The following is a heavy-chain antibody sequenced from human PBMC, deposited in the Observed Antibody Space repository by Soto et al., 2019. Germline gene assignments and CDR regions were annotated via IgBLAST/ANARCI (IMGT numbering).Heavy chain of an antibody. V-gene: IGHV4-34*01. Sequence: QVQLQQWGAGLLKPSETLSLTCAVYGGSFSGYYWSWIRQPPGKGLEWIGEINHSGSTNYNPSLKSRATISVDTSKNQFSLKLSSVTAADTAVYYCARRTFWSGYYGRAFDIWGQGTMVTVSS. CDR1: GGSFSGYY. D-gene: IGHD3-3*01. CDR2: INHSGST. CDR3: ARRTFWSGYYGRAFDI. J-gene: IGHJ3*02.